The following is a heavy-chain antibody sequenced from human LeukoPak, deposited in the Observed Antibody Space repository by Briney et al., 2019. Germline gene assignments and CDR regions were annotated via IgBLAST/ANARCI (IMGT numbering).Heavy chain of an antibody. J-gene: IGHJ5*02. CDR3: ASAVLWRCFDP. Sequence: PAQTLSLTCTVSGGSISGGGYGWGWLRQQPGKGLECIVYIYYSGSTYYNPSLKSRVTISVATSNTQSSLQLSSVTAADTAVYYCASAVLWRCFDPWGQGTLVTVSS. CDR2: IYYSGST. D-gene: IGHD3-16*01. V-gene: IGHV4-31*03. CDR1: GGSISGGGYG.